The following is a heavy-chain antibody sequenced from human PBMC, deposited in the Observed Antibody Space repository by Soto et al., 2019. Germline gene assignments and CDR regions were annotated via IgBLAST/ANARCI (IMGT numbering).Heavy chain of an antibody. CDR3: ASTQEGRGLLIDY. J-gene: IGHJ4*02. V-gene: IGHV1-8*01. CDR1: GYTFTSNV. Sequence: QVQLVQSGAEVKKPGASGKVPCKVFGYTFTSNVINWGRKPTGQGLEWMGGMNPNSGNTGYAKKFQGRVTMTRNTSISTAYMELSSLRSEDTAVYYCASTQEGRGLLIDYWGQGTLVTVSS. CDR2: MNPNSGNT. D-gene: IGHD3-22*01.